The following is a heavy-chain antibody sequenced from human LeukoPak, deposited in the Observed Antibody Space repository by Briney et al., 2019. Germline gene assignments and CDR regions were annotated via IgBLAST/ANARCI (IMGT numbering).Heavy chain of an antibody. J-gene: IGHJ4*02. Sequence: PGGSLRLSCAASGFSFSTYWMYWVRQAPGKGLMWISRINSDGSSTSYADPVKGRFTISRDNAKNTLSLQMSSLRVEDTAVYYCTRDPRRLDSWGQGTLVTVSS. CDR3: TRDPRRLDS. CDR1: GFSFSTYW. CDR2: INSDGSST. V-gene: IGHV3-74*01. D-gene: IGHD6-6*01.